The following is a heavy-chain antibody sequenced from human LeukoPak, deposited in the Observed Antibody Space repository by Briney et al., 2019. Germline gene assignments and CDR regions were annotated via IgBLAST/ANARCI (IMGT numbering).Heavy chain of an antibody. D-gene: IGHD4/OR15-4a*01. J-gene: IGHJ4*02. CDR3: AKGLWCEC. CDR2: ITGSGGST. Sequence: PGGSLRLSCVASGFSFSNSWMSWVRQAPGKGLEWVSAITGSGGSTYYADSVKGRFTISRDNSKNTLYLQMNSLRAEDTAIYYCAKGLWCECWGQGSLVTVSS. CDR1: GFSFSNSW. V-gene: IGHV3-23*01.